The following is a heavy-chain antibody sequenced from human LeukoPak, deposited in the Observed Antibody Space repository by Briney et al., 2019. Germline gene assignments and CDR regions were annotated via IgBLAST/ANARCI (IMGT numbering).Heavy chain of an antibody. CDR3: AREGVSGSYFGFDY. Sequence: GGSLRLSCAASGFTFSSYAMNWVRQAPGKGLEWVAVIWYDGSNKYYADSVKGRFTISRDNSKNTLYLQMNSLRAEDTAVYYCAREGVSGSYFGFDYWGQGTLVTVSS. CDR2: IWYDGSNK. V-gene: IGHV3-33*08. D-gene: IGHD1-26*01. CDR1: GFTFSSYA. J-gene: IGHJ4*02.